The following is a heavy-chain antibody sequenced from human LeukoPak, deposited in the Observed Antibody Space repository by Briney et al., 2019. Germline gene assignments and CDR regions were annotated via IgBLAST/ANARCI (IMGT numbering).Heavy chain of an antibody. J-gene: IGHJ4*02. V-gene: IGHV3-53*01. CDR1: GFTFSSYA. CDR3: ARFEGSGCADY. D-gene: IGHD6-19*01. CDR2: IYSGGST. Sequence: PGGSLRLSCAASGFTFSSYAMSWVRQAPGKGLEWVSVIYSGGSTYYADSVKGRFTISRDNSKNTLYLQMNSLRAEDTAVYYCARFEGSGCADYWGQGTLVTVSS.